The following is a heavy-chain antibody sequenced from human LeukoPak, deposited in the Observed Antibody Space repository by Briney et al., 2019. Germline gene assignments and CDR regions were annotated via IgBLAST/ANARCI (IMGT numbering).Heavy chain of an antibody. Sequence: ASETLSLTCTVSGGSISSYYWSWIRQPPGKGLEWIGYICYSGSTNYNPSLKSRVTISVDTSKNQFSLKLSSVTAADTAVYYCARDACSSTSCPYYFDYWGQGTLVTVSS. CDR3: ARDACSSTSCPYYFDY. V-gene: IGHV4-59*01. D-gene: IGHD2-2*01. CDR1: GGSISSYY. J-gene: IGHJ4*02. CDR2: ICYSGST.